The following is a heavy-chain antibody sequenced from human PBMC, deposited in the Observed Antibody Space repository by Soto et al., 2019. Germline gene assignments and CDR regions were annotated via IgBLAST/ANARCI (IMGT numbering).Heavy chain of an antibody. V-gene: IGHV3-21*01. J-gene: IGHJ4*02. CDR3: GGSCYSERDY. D-gene: IGHD2-15*01. CDR2: ISGSSSYI. CDR1: GFTFSSYS. Sequence: EVQLVESGGGLVKPGGSLRLSCAASGFTFSSYSMHWVRQAPGKGLEWVSSISGSSSYIYYADSVKGRFTISRDNAKNSLYLQMNSLRAEDTAVYCSGGSCYSERDYWGQGTLVTVSS.